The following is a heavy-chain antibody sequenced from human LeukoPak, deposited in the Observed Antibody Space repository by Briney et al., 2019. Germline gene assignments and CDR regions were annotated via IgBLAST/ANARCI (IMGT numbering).Heavy chain of an antibody. CDR2: IYSGGST. Sequence: GGSLRLSCAASVFTVSSNYMNWARQAPGKGLEWVSVIYSGGSTYYADSVKGRFTISRDNSKNTLYLQMNTLRAEDTAVYYCARRYSSGWWIDYWGQGTLVTVSS. CDR1: VFTVSSNY. D-gene: IGHD6-19*01. J-gene: IGHJ4*02. V-gene: IGHV3-53*01. CDR3: ARRYSSGWWIDY.